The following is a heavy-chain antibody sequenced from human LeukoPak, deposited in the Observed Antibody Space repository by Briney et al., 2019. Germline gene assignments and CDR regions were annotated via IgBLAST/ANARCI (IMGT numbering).Heavy chain of an antibody. CDR1: GGTFSSYA. J-gene: IGHJ4*02. Sequence: ASVEVSCKASGGTFSSYAISWVRQAPGQGLEWMGWISAYNGNTNYAQKLQGRVTMTTDTSTSTAYMELRSLRSDDTAVHYCARDRMDYDSSGFVRYFDYWGQGTLVTVSS. V-gene: IGHV1-18*01. CDR2: ISAYNGNT. CDR3: ARDRMDYDSSGFVRYFDY. D-gene: IGHD3-22*01.